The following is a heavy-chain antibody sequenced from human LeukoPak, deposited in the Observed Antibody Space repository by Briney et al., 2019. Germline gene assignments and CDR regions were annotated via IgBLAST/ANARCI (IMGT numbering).Heavy chain of an antibody. Sequence: GGSLRLSCAASGFTFSAYTMNWVRQAPGEGLEWVSSISSTGNYVYYADSVKGRFTISRDNAKNSLYLQMNSLRAEDTALYYCARRSSGSYNFDYWGQGTLVTVSS. D-gene: IGHD3-10*01. CDR1: GFTFSAYT. J-gene: IGHJ4*02. V-gene: IGHV3-21*01. CDR3: ARRSSGSYNFDY. CDR2: ISSTGNYV.